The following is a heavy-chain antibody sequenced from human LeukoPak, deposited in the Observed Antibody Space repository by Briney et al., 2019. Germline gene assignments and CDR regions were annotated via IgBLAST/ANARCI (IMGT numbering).Heavy chain of an antibody. J-gene: IGHJ2*01. Sequence: TLSLTCTVSGGSISSYYWSWIRQPPGKALEWLARIDWDDDKYYSTSLKTRLTISKDTSKNQVVLTMTNMDPVDTATYYCARMTTVTTEYFDLWGRGTLVTVSS. CDR2: IDWDDDK. CDR1: GGSISSYY. CDR3: ARMTTVTTEYFDL. V-gene: IGHV2-70*11. D-gene: IGHD4-17*01.